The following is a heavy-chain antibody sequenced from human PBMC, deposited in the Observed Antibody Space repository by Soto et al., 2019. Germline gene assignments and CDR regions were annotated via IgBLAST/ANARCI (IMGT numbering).Heavy chain of an antibody. CDR1: GGTFSSYT. CDR2: IIPILGIA. D-gene: IGHD1-26*01. CDR3: ARSGGIVGADSGY. Sequence: QVQLVQSGAEVKKPGSSVKVSCKASGGTFSSYTISWVRQDPGQGLEWMGRIIPILGIANYAQKFQGRVTITADKSTSTAYMELSSLRSEDTAVYYCARSGGIVGADSGYWGQGTLVTVSS. V-gene: IGHV1-69*02. J-gene: IGHJ4*02.